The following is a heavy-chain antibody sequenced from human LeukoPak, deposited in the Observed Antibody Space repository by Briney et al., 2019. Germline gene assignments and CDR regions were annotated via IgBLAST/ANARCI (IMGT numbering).Heavy chain of an antibody. CDR1: GYTFTGYY. CDR3: ARDNREVRGGDCFDV. J-gene: IGHJ6*03. V-gene: IGHV1-2*02. Sequence: VASVKVSCKASGYTFTGYYMHWVRQAPGQGLEWMGWINPNSGGTNYAQKVQGRVTMTRDTSISTAYMELSRLRSDDTAVYYCARDNREVRGGDCFDVWGKGTTVTVSS. CDR2: INPNSGGT. D-gene: IGHD2-21*02.